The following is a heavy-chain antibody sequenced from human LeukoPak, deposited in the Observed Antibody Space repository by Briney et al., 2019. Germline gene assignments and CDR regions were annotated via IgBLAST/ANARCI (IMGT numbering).Heavy chain of an antibody. J-gene: IGHJ4*02. CDR3: ARLGYPWYYDY. Sequence: GSLRLSCAASGFTLSRHWMSWVRQAPGKGLEWVANIKEDGSQKYYVDAVKGRFTISRDNAKNSLYLQMNSLRVEDTAVYFCARLGYPWYYDYWGQGTLVTVSS. CDR2: IKEDGSQK. D-gene: IGHD2-15*01. V-gene: IGHV3-7*01. CDR1: GFTLSRHW.